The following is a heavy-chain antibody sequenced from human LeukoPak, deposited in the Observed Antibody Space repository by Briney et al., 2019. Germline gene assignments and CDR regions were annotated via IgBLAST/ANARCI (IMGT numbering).Heavy chain of an antibody. CDR1: GGTFSSYA. J-gene: IGHJ5*02. CDR3: ASSAGDYGDYFNWFDP. V-gene: IGHV1-69*13. D-gene: IGHD4-17*01. Sequence: SVKVSCKASGGTFSSYATSWVRQAPGQGLEWMGGIIPIFGTANYAQKFQGRVTITADESTSTAYMELSSLRSEDTAVYYCASSAGDYGDYFNWFDPWGQGTLVTVSS. CDR2: IIPIFGTA.